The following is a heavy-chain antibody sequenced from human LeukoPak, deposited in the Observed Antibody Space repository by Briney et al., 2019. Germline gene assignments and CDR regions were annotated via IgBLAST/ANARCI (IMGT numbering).Heavy chain of an antibody. J-gene: IGHJ4*02. CDR1: GFTFSTYW. V-gene: IGHV3-74*01. CDR3: VGFNYGDYPGDY. D-gene: IGHD4-17*01. CDR2: INSDGSIT. Sequence: GGSLRLSCAASGFTFSTYWMHWVRQAPGRGLVWVSRINSDGSITSYADSVKGRFTISRDNAKKTLYLQMNSLRAEDAAVYYCVGFNYGDYPGDYWGQGTLVTVSS.